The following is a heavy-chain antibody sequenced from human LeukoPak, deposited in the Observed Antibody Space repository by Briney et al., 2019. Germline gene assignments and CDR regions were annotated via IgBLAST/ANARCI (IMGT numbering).Heavy chain of an antibody. Sequence: ASVKVSCKASGYTFTSYYMHWVRQAPGQGLEWMGIINPSGGSTSYAQKFQGRVTMTRDTSTSTVYMELSSLRSEDTAVYYCARGVVWELLPQDFDYWGQGTLVTVSS. V-gene: IGHV1-46*01. CDR1: GYTFTSYY. CDR2: INPSGGST. CDR3: ARGVVWELLPQDFDY. J-gene: IGHJ4*02. D-gene: IGHD1-26*01.